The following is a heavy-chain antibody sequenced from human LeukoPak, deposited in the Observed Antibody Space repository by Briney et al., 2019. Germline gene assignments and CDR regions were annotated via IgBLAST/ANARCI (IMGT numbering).Heavy chain of an antibody. J-gene: IGHJ4*02. CDR3: ARRTHGSGSC. Sequence: GGSLRLSCAASGFTVSSDYMSWVRQAPGKRLEWVSVTYSGGSTYYADSVKGRSSISRDNSKNTLYLQMHSLRAEDTAVYYCARRTHGSGSCWGQGTLVTVSS. CDR2: TYSGGST. CDR1: GFTVSSDY. V-gene: IGHV3-66*04. D-gene: IGHD6-19*01.